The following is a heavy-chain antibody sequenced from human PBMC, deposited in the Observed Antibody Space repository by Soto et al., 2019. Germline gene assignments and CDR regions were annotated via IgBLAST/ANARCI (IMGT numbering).Heavy chain of an antibody. J-gene: IGHJ4*02. CDR3: ARGDYDILTGSPFDY. V-gene: IGHV1-18*01. Sequence: ASVKVSCKASGYTFTSYGISWVRQAPGQGLEWMGWISAYNGNTNYAQKLQGRVTMTTDTSTSTAYMELRSLRSDDTAVYYCARGDYDILTGSPFDYWGQGTLVTVS. D-gene: IGHD3-9*01. CDR2: ISAYNGNT. CDR1: GYTFTSYG.